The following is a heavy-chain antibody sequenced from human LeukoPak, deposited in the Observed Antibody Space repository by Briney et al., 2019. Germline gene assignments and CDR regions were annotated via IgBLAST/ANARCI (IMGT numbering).Heavy chain of an antibody. CDR1: GGSISSSSYY. D-gene: IGHD3-10*01. J-gene: IGHJ6*03. CDR2: IYYSGST. V-gene: IGHV4-39*01. Sequence: SETLSLTCTVSGGSISSSSYYWGWIRQLPGKGLEWIGSIYYSGSTYYNPSLKSRVTISVDTSKNQFSLKLSSVTAADTAVYYCAGPRAGYYGAYYMDVWGKGTMVTVSS. CDR3: AGPRAGYYGAYYMDV.